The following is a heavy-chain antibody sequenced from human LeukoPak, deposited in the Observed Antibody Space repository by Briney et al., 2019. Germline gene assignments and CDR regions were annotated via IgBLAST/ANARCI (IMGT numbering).Heavy chain of an antibody. D-gene: IGHD3-10*01. CDR1: GGSISSYY. CDR2: IYYSGST. CDR3: ARVHDY. Sequence: PSETLSLTCTVSGGSISSYYWSWIRQPPGKGLEWIGYIYYSGSTYYNPSLKSRVTISVDTSKNQFSLKLSSVTAADTAVYYCARVHDYWGQGTLVTVSS. V-gene: IGHV4-59*12. J-gene: IGHJ4*02.